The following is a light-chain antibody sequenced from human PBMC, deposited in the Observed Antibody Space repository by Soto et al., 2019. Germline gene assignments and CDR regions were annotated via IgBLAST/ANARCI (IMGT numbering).Light chain of an antibody. CDR1: QSISSW. V-gene: IGKV1-5*01. CDR3: QQYNSYSQT. CDR2: DAS. Sequence: DIQMTQSPSTLSASVGDRVTNTCRASQSISSWLAWYQQKPGRAPKLLIYDASSLESGVPSRFSGSGSGTEFTLTISSLQPDDFATYYCQQYNSYSQTFGQGTKLEIK. J-gene: IGKJ2*01.